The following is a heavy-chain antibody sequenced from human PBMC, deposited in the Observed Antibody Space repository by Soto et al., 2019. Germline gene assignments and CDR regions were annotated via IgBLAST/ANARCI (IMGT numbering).Heavy chain of an antibody. CDR1: GFTFSSYW. Sequence: EVQLVESGGGLVQPGGSLRLSCAASGFTFSSYWMHWVRQAPGKGLVWVSRIKTDGSSTGYAGSVKGRFTISRDNAQNTLYLQMNSLRAEDTALYYCARVGTGAYYFDYWGLGTLVTVSS. D-gene: IGHD7-27*01. J-gene: IGHJ4*02. CDR3: ARVGTGAYYFDY. V-gene: IGHV3-74*01. CDR2: IKTDGSST.